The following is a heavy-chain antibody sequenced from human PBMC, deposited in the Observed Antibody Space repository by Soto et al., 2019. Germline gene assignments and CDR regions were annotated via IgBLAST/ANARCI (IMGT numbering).Heavy chain of an antibody. CDR1: GFTFSSYG. Sequence: GGSLRLSCAASGFTFSSYGMHWVRQAPGKGLEWVAVIWYDGSNKYYADSVKGRFTISRDNSKNTLYLEMDSLRAEDTAVYYCAKKLGSSGWTYYFDYWGQGTLVTVSS. V-gene: IGHV3-33*06. CDR3: AKKLGSSGWTYYFDY. D-gene: IGHD6-19*01. J-gene: IGHJ4*02. CDR2: IWYDGSNK.